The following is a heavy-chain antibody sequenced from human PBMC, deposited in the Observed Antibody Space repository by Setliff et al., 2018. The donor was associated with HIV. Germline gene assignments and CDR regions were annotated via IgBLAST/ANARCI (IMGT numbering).Heavy chain of an antibody. CDR1: GHTFINYY. CDR3: ARSIYEWGAFDI. CDR2: IYSGGGST. V-gene: IGHV1-46*01. Sequence: ASVQVSCKAPGHTFINYYIHWVRQAPGQGLEWMGIIYSGGGSTNYAQKFQGRITMTSDTSTSTVYMELSSLRSEDSAVYYCARSIYEWGAFDIWGQGTMVTVS. D-gene: IGHD2-8*01. J-gene: IGHJ3*02.